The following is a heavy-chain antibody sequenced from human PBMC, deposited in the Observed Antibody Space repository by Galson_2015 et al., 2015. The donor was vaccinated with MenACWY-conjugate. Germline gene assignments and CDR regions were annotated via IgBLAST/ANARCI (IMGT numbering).Heavy chain of an antibody. Sequence: SLRLSCAASDFSLSDYYLGWIRQAPGKGLEWISYISSSSRFISYADSVKGRFTISRDNAKESLYLQMNSLRAEDTAVYYCARVASTRGYSYGFDYWGQGTLVTVSS. CDR2: ISSSSRFI. J-gene: IGHJ4*02. CDR1: DFSLSDYY. D-gene: IGHD5-18*01. CDR3: ARVASTRGYSYGFDY. V-gene: IGHV3-11*06.